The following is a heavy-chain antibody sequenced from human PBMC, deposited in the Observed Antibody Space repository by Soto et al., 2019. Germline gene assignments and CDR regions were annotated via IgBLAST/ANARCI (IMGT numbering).Heavy chain of an antibody. D-gene: IGHD4-17*01. CDR3: AKGVHGGNWFDP. CDR2: ISSSGGTT. CDR1: GFTFSSYA. V-gene: IGHV3-23*01. J-gene: IGHJ5*02. Sequence: EAQLLESGGGLVYPGGSLRLSCEASGFTFSSYAMTWVRQAPGKGLEWVSTISSSGGTTYYADSVKGRFTISRDKSKNTVYLQMNSLSAGDTAVYYCAKGVHGGNWFDPWGQGTLVAVSS.